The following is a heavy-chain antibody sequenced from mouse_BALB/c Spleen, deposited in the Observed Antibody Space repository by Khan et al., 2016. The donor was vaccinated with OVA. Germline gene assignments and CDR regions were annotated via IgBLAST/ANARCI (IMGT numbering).Heavy chain of an antibody. J-gene: IGHJ2*01. V-gene: IGHV2-9*02. Sequence: VKLLESGPGLVAPSQSLSITCTVSGFSLTSYGVPWVRQPPGKGLERLGVIWAGGSTTYNSALMSRLSISKDNSKSQVFLQMNSLHTDDTTMYYCARLGDIWGQGTTLTVSS. CDR1: GFSLTSYG. CDR3: ARLGDI. D-gene: IGHD3-1*01. CDR2: IWAGGST.